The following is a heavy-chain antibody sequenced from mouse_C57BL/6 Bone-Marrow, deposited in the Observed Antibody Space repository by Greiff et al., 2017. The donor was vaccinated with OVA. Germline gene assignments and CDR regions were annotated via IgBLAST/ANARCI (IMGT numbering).Heavy chain of an antibody. J-gene: IGHJ3*01. CDR3: ARDLPVAY. CDR2: ISDGGSYT. CDR1: GFTFSSYA. V-gene: IGHV5-4*01. Sequence: EVKLVESGGGLVKPGGSLQLSCAASGFTFSSYAMSWVRQTPETRLEWVATISDGGSYTYYPDHVKGRFTISRDNAKNNLYLQMSHLKAEDTAMYYCARDLPVAYWGQGTLVTVSA.